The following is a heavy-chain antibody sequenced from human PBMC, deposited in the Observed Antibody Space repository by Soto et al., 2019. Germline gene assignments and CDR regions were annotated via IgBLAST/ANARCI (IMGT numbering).Heavy chain of an antibody. J-gene: IGHJ6*02. CDR1: GFSFSSYA. Sequence: QVQLVESGGGVVQPGRSLRLSCAAAGFSFSSYAMDWVRQAPCKGLEWVAVISYDGSNKYYADSVKGRFTISRDNSKNTLYLQMNSLRAEDTAVYYCARGGDFWSGSPPSYYYGMDVWGQGTTVTVSS. CDR2: ISYDGSNK. CDR3: ARGGDFWSGSPPSYYYGMDV. V-gene: IGHV3-30-3*01. D-gene: IGHD3-3*01.